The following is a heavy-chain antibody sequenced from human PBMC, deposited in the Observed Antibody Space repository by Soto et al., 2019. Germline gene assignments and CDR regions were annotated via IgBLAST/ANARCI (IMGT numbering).Heavy chain of an antibody. D-gene: IGHD3-22*01. V-gene: IGHV4-31*11. CDR3: ARGPTYYYDSSGSPAYFDY. Sequence: PSETLSLTCAVSGGSISSGDYYWSWIRQHPGKGLEWIGYIYYSGSTYYNQSLKSRVTISVDTSKNQFSLKLSSVTAADTAVYYCARGPTYYYDSSGSPAYFDYWGQGTLVTVSS. CDR1: GGSISSGDYY. J-gene: IGHJ4*02. CDR2: IYYSGST.